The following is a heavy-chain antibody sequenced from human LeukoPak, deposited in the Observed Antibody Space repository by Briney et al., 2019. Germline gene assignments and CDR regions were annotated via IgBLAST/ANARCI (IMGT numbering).Heavy chain of an antibody. CDR2: INTDGIST. V-gene: IGHV3-74*01. J-gene: IGHJ4*02. D-gene: IGHD6-6*01. CDR1: GFTQCRLW. CDR3: ARSGGSSSLVY. Sequence: GGPLTLSCAVWGFTQCRLWELGAPRAREGGRVGVSHINTDGISTTYPHSVKGRLTTSIDNANHTLSLQTNSLTAEDTAVYYCARSGGSSSLVYWVWGTLATVSS.